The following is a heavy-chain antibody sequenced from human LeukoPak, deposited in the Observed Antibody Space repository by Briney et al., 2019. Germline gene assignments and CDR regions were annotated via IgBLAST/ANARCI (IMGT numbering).Heavy chain of an antibody. Sequence: ASVKVSCKASGGTFSSYAISWVRQAPGQGLEWMGGIIPIFGTANYAQKFQGRVTITTDESTSTAYMGLSSLRSEDTAVYYCARSYYYGSGSYYRPDAFDIWGQGTMVTVSS. CDR1: GGTFSSYA. CDR3: ARSYYYGSGSYYRPDAFDI. V-gene: IGHV1-69*05. J-gene: IGHJ3*02. D-gene: IGHD3-10*01. CDR2: IIPIFGTA.